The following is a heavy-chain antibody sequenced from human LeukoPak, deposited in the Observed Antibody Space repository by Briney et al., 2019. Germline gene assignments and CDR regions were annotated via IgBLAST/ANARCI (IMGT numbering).Heavy chain of an antibody. Sequence: GGSLRLSCAVSGFTVSSNYMSWVRHAPGKGLEWVSVIYSGGSTYYADSVKGGFTISRDNSKNTLYLQMNSLRAEDTAVYYCARDRNSDHTYYGMDVWGQGTTVTVSS. CDR1: GFTVSSNY. CDR3: ARDRNSDHTYYGMDV. J-gene: IGHJ6*02. CDR2: IYSGGST. V-gene: IGHV3-53*01. D-gene: IGHD3-10*01.